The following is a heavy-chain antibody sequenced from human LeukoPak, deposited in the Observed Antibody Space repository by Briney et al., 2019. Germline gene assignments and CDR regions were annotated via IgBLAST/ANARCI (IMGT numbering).Heavy chain of an antibody. CDR1: GYTFTSYA. J-gene: IGHJ5*02. CDR2: INAGNGNT. Sequence: ASVKVSCKASGYTFTSYAMHWVRQAPGQRLEWMGWINAGNGNTKCSQKFQGRVTITRDTSASTAYMELSSLRSEDTAVYYCARDYSSTSWFDPWGQGTLVTVSS. V-gene: IGHV1-3*01. D-gene: IGHD6-19*01. CDR3: ARDYSSTSWFDP.